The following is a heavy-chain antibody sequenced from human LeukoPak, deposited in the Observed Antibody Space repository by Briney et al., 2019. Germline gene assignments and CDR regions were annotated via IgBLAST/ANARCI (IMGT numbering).Heavy chain of an antibody. CDR1: GFTFSNYA. V-gene: IGHV3-23*01. CDR3: AKGFQTYGELSFDG. D-gene: IGHD4-17*01. Sequence: GGSLRLSCAASGFTFSNYAMSWVRQAPGKGVEWVSTVSGSASNTYYADSVKGRCTISGDNSKNTLYLQMNSLRADDTAVYYCAKGFQTYGELSFDGWGQGTLVALSS. J-gene: IGHJ4*02. CDR2: VSGSASNT.